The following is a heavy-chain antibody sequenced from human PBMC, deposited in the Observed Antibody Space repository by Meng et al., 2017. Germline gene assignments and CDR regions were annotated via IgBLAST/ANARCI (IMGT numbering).Heavy chain of an antibody. Sequence: SETLSLTCTVSGVSISSYYWSWIRQPPGKGLEWIGYIYYSGSTNYNPSLKSRVTISVDTSKNQFSLKLSSVTAADTAVYYCARVVVCGGDCYSPLFDYWGQGTLVTVSS. CDR2: IYYSGST. CDR3: ARVVVCGGDCYSPLFDY. V-gene: IGHV4-59*01. J-gene: IGHJ4*02. CDR1: GVSISSYY. D-gene: IGHD2-21*02.